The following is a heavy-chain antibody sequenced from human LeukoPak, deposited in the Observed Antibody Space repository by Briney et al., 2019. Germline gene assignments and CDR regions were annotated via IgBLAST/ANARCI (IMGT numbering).Heavy chain of an antibody. CDR2: NYYNGST. D-gene: IGHD6-13*01. V-gene: IGHV4-59*12. J-gene: IGHJ5*02. CDR3: ARDGYSSSWYGRRGNWFDP. CDR1: GGSISSYY. Sequence: PSETLSLTCTVSGGSISSYYWSWIRQPPGKGLEWIGYNYYNGSTNYNPSLKSRVTISVDTSKNQFSLKLNSVTAADRAVYYCARDGYSSSWYGRRGNWFDPWGQGTLVTVSS.